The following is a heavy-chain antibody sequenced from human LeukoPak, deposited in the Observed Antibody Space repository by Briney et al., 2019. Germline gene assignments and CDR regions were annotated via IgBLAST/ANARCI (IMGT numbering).Heavy chain of an antibody. CDR2: INHSGST. CDR3: ARKTGSYEDCSGGSCYYRWFDP. Sequence: SETLSLTCAVYGGSFSGYYWSWIRQPPGKGLEWIGEINHSGSTNYNPSLKSRVTISVDTSKNQFSLKLSSVTAADTAMYYCARKTGSYEDCSGGSCYYRWFDPWGQGTLVTVSS. D-gene: IGHD2-15*01. J-gene: IGHJ5*02. CDR1: GGSFSGYY. V-gene: IGHV4-34*01.